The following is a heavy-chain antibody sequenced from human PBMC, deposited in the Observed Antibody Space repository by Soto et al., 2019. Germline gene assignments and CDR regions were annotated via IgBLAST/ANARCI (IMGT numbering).Heavy chain of an antibody. V-gene: IGHV3-33*01. D-gene: IGHD6-19*01. CDR1: GFTFSDYA. CDR2: TSHDERKI. Sequence: QVQLVESGGGVVQPGMSLRLSCAASGFTFSDYAMDWVRQAPGKGLEWVALTSHDERKISYADSVKGRFTISRGNSEHTLDLQMYSLSAEDTAVYYGAGGRYSNGWYYFDCWGQGTLVTVSS. CDR3: AGGRYSNGWYYFDC. J-gene: IGHJ4*02.